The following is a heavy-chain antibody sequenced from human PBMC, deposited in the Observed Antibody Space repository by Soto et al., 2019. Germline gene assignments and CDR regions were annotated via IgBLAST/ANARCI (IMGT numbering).Heavy chain of an antibody. V-gene: IGHV1-2*02. CDR2: INPKDGDT. CDR3: ASENCSYLD. CDR1: GYTFTNY. Sequence: QAQLVQSGAEAKRPGTSVKVPCKVSGYTFTNYFPWIRQAPGQGLEWMGWINPKDGDTKYARKIQGRVTLTRDTSITTAYMELSSLTSDDTAVYYCASENCSYLDSDQGTLVTVSS. D-gene: IGHD1-26*01. J-gene: IGHJ4*02.